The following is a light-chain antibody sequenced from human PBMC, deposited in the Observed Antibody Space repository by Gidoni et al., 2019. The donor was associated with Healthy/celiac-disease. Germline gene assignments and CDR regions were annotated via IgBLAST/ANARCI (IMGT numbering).Light chain of an antibody. J-gene: IGKJ5*01. CDR3: QQRSNWPEIT. CDR1: QSVSSY. V-gene: IGKV3-11*01. CDR2: DAS. Sequence: EIVLTQSPATLSLSPGERATLSCRASQSVSSYLAWYQQKPGQAPRLLIYDASNRATGIPARFRGSGSGTDFTLTISSLEPEDFAVYYCQQRSNWPEITFXQXTRLEIK.